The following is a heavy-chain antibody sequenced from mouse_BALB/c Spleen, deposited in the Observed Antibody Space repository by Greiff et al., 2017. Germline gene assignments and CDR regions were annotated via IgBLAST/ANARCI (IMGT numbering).Heavy chain of an antibody. CDR2: ISSGGSYT. CDR3: ARDETVVDYYAMDY. CDR1: GFTFSSYA. D-gene: IGHD1-1*01. Sequence: EVKVEESGGGLVKPGGSLKLSCAASGFTFSSYAMSWVRQSPEKRLEWVAEISSGGSYTYYPDTVTGRFTISRDNAKNTLYLEMSSLRSEDTAMYYCARDETVVDYYAMDYWGQGTSVTVSS. V-gene: IGHV5-9-4*01. J-gene: IGHJ4*01.